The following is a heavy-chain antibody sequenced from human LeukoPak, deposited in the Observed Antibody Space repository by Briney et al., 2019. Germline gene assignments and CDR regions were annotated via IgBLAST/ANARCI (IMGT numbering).Heavy chain of an antibody. CDR3: ARDPKTGTTGY. CDR1: GFTFSSYW. D-gene: IGHD1-1*01. J-gene: IGHJ4*02. Sequence: SGGSLRLSCAASGFTFSSYWMTWVRQAPGKGLEWVANIKQDGSEKYYVDSVKGRFTISRDNAENSLYLQMNSLRAEDTAVYYCARDPKTGTTGYWGQGTLVTVSS. V-gene: IGHV3-7*01. CDR2: IKQDGSEK.